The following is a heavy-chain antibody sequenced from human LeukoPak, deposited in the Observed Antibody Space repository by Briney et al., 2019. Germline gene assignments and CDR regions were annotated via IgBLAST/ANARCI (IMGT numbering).Heavy chain of an antibody. CDR2: ISGSSSYI. V-gene: IGHV3-21*01. J-gene: IGHJ4*02. CDR1: GFTFSSYN. CDR3: ARAATVGTTRPGTHFDY. D-gene: IGHD1-26*01. Sequence: GGSLRLSCAASGFTFSSYNMYWVRQAPGKGLEWVSSISGSSSYIYYADSAKGRFSISRDNAKNSLYLQMNSLRAEDTAVYYCARAATVGTTRPGTHFDYWGQGTLVTVSS.